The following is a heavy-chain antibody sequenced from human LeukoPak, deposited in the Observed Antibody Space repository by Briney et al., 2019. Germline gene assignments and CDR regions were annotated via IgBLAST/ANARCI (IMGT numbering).Heavy chain of an antibody. D-gene: IGHD3-10*01. CDR2: INAGNGNT. CDR3: ASPRPNYYGSGSYSTYYYGMDV. J-gene: IGHJ6*04. V-gene: IGHV1-3*01. CDR1: GYTFTSYA. Sequence: GASVKVSCKASGYTFTSYAMHWVRQAPGQRLEWMGWINAGNGNTKYSQKFQGRVTITRDTSASTAYMELSSLRSEDTAVYYCASPRPNYYGSGSYSTYYYGMDVWGKGTTVTVSS.